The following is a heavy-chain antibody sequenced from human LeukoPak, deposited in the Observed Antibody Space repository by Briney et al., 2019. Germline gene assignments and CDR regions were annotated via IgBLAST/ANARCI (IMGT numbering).Heavy chain of an antibody. CDR3: AKRVVITTTDYYYYYMDV. CDR1: GFHFSSHA. CDR2: ISISGDTT. D-gene: IGHD3-22*01. J-gene: IGHJ6*03. V-gene: IGHV3-23*01. Sequence: GESLRLSCEVSGFHFSSHAMSWVRQAPGGGLEWVSGISISGDTTYYADSVQGRFIISRDNSKNTVYLQMYSLRAEDTAVYYCAKRVVITTTDYYYYYMDVWGKGTTVTVSS.